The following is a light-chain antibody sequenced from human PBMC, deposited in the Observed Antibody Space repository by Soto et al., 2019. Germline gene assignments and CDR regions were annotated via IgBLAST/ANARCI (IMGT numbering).Light chain of an antibody. Sequence: DIQMTQSPSTLSASVGDRVTITCRASQSISSWLAWYQQKPGKAPKLLIYDASSLESGVPSRFSGSGSGTEFTLTLSSLQPDDFATYYCQQYKSYPWTCGQGTKVEIK. CDR3: QQYKSYPWT. V-gene: IGKV1-5*01. CDR2: DAS. CDR1: QSISSW. J-gene: IGKJ1*01.